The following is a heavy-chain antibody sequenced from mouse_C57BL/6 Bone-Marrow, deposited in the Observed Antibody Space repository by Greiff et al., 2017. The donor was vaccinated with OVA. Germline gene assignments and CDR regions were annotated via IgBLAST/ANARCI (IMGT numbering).Heavy chain of an antibody. CDR1: GFTFSDYG. Sequence: DVMLVESGGGLVKPGGSLKLSCAASGFTFSDYGMHWVRQAPEKGLEWVAYISSGSSTIYYADTVKGRFTISRDNAKNTLFLQMTSLRSEDTAMYYCAPLRPWFAYWGQGTLVTVSA. J-gene: IGHJ3*01. V-gene: IGHV5-17*01. CDR2: ISSGSSTI. CDR3: APLRPWFAY. D-gene: IGHD2-12*01.